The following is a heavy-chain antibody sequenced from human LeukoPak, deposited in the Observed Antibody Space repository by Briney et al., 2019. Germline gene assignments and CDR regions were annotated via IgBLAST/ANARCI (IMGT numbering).Heavy chain of an antibody. CDR3: AKDYGALYFDY. CDR1: GFTFSSYG. CDR2: ISYDGSNK. V-gene: IGHV3-30*18. J-gene: IGHJ4*02. D-gene: IGHD4-17*01. Sequence: PGGSLRLSCAASGFTFSSYGMHWVRQAPGKGLEWVAVISYDGSNKYYADSVKGRFTISRDNSKNTLYLQMNSLRAEDTAVYYCAKDYGALYFDYWGQGTLATVSS.